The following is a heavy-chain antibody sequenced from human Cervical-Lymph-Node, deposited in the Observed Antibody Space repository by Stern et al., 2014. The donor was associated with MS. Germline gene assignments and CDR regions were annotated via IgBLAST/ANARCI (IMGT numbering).Heavy chain of an antibody. D-gene: IGHD1-26*01. J-gene: IGHJ6*02. CDR2: ISWNSGSI. CDR1: GFTFDDYA. Sequence: EVQLVESGGGLVQPGRSLRISCAASGFTFDDYAMHWVRQAPGKGLEWVSGISWNSGSIVYADSVKGRFTISRDNAKNSLYLQMNSLRVEDTALYYCAKDGGATSYHYGMDVWGQGTTVTVSS. V-gene: IGHV3-9*01. CDR3: AKDGGATSYHYGMDV.